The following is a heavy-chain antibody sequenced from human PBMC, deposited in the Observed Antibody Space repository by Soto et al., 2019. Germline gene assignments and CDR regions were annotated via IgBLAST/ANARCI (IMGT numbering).Heavy chain of an antibody. D-gene: IGHD6-19*01. V-gene: IGHV4-39*01. CDR3: ATVAGNYYYGMDV. CDR2: IYYSGST. CDR1: GGSISSSSYY. J-gene: IGHJ6*02. Sequence: SETLSLTCTVSGGSISSSSYYWGWIRQPPGEGLEWIGRIYYSGSTYYNPSLKSRVTISVDTSKNQFSLKLSSVTAADTAVYYCATVAGNYYYGMDVWGQGTTVTVSS.